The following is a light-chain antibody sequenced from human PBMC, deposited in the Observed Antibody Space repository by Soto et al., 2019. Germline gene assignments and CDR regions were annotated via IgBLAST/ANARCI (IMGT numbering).Light chain of an antibody. J-gene: IGLJ1*01. V-gene: IGLV2-14*01. Sequence: QSALTQPASVSGSPGQSITISCTGTSSDVGGYNYVSWYQQHPGKAPKLMIYDVSNRPSGVSNRFSGSKSGNTASLTISGLQPEDEADDYCNSYTSSGTGVFGTGTKLTVL. CDR1: SSDVGGYNY. CDR3: NSYTSSGTGV. CDR2: DVS.